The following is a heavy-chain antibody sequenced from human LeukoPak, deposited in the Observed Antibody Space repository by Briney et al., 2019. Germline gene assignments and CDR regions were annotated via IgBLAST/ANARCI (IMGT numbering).Heavy chain of an antibody. J-gene: IGHJ4*02. V-gene: IGHV4-59*01. CDR1: GGSISSYY. CDR3: ARSGVPQR. CDR2: IYYSGST. Sequence: SETLSLTCTVSGGSISSYYWSWIRQPPGKGLEWIGYIYYSGSTNYNPSLKSRVTISVDTPKNQVSLKLCSVTAADTAVYYCARSGVPQRWGQGTLVTVSS. D-gene: IGHD3-10*01.